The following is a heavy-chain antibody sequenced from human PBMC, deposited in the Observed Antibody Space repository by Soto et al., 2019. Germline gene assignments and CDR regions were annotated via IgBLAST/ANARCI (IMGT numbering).Heavy chain of an antibody. CDR2: IKSKRDGGTT. J-gene: IGHJ4*02. CDR1: GLTFSNAW. Sequence: EVQLVESGGDLVKPGGSLRLSCEVSGLTFSNAWMIWVRQAPGKGLEYIGRIKSKRDGGTTDFAAPVKGRFTISRDDSKNTLYLQMNNLNTEDTAVYFCATEHAVYWGQGALVTISS. V-gene: IGHV3-15*05. CDR3: ATEHAVY.